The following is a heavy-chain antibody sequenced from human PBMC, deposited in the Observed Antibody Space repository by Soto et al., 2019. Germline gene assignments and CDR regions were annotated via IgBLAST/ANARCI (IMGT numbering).Heavy chain of an antibody. Sequence: EVQLLESGGGVVQPGGSLRLSCEASGFNFKKFAMGWARQAPGEGLEWVSGISCCGGSTFYADSVKGRFSLARDDSQNTLSLQLNSLRVEDTAHYYCAKADGEQWLIPHLDNWGQGTQVTVS. CDR2: ISCCGGST. CDR1: GFNFKKFA. J-gene: IGHJ1*01. D-gene: IGHD6-19*01. CDR3: AKADGEQWLIPHLDN. V-gene: IGHV3-23*01.